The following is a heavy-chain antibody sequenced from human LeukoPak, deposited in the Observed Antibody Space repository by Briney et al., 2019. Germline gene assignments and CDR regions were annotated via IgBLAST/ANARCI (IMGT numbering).Heavy chain of an antibody. V-gene: IGHV1-2*02. Sequence: GASVKVSCKASGYPFTGYFMHWVRQAPGQGLEWMGWINPNSGDINYAQKFQGRVTMTRDTSISTAYMGLSRLTSDDTAVYYCARGAGQQLLNLDYWGQGTLVTVSS. J-gene: IGHJ4*02. CDR3: ARGAGQQLLNLDY. CDR1: GYPFTGYF. CDR2: INPNSGDI. D-gene: IGHD6-13*01.